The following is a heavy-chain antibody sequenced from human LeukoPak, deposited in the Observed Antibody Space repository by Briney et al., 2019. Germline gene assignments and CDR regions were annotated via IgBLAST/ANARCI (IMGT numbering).Heavy chain of an antibody. CDR1: GGSLSSYY. J-gene: IGHJ4*02. Sequence: SETLSLTRIVSGGSLSSYYWSWIWQPPGKGLGWIGYIYYSGSTKYNPSLKSRVTISVDTSKNQFSLKLSSVTAADTAVYYCARGARAGYNLEPFDYWGQGTLVTVSS. V-gene: IGHV4-59*08. CDR2: IYYSGST. D-gene: IGHD5-24*01. CDR3: ARGARAGYNLEPFDY.